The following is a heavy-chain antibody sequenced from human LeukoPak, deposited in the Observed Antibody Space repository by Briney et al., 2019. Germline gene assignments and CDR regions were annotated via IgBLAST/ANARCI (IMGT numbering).Heavy chain of an antibody. D-gene: IGHD2-21*02. V-gene: IGHV1-3*01. J-gene: IGHJ3*02. CDR3: ASGAYCGGDCYSGAFDI. Sequence: ASVKVSCKASGYTFTSYAMHWVRQAPGQRLEWMGWINAGNGNTKYSQKFQGRVTITRDTSASTAYMELSSLGSEDTAVYYCASGAYCGGDCYSGAFDIWGQGTMVTVSS. CDR1: GYTFTSYA. CDR2: INAGNGNT.